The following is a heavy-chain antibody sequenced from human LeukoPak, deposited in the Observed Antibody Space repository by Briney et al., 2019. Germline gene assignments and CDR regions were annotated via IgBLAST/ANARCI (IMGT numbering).Heavy chain of an antibody. CDR3: ARPRDSSGYFGPFDY. Sequence: SVKVSCKASGGTFSSYAISWVRQAPGQGLEWMGGIIPIFGTANYAQKFQGRVTITADGSTSTAYMELSSLRSEDTAVYYCARPRDSSGYFGPFDYWGQGTLVTVSS. CDR2: IIPIFGTA. D-gene: IGHD3-22*01. J-gene: IGHJ4*02. CDR1: GGTFSSYA. V-gene: IGHV1-69*01.